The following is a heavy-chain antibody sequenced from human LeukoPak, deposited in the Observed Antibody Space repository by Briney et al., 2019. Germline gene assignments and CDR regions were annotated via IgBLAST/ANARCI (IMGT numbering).Heavy chain of an antibody. J-gene: IGHJ4*02. D-gene: IGHD6-13*01. V-gene: IGHV4-34*01. CDR3: ARKPLAAAGKIDY. CDR2: INHSGST. CDR1: VGSFSGYY. Sequence: SETLSLTCAVYVGSFSGYYWSWTRQPPGKGLEWIGEINHSGSTNYNPSLKSRVTISVDTSKNQFSLKLSSVTAADTAVYYCARKPLAAAGKIDYWGQGTLVTVSS.